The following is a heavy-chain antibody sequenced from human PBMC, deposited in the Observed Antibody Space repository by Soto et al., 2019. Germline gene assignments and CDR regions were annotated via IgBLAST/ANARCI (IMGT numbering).Heavy chain of an antibody. V-gene: IGHV3-30*18. CDR2: ISDDGSNK. CDR1: GFTFSTYG. J-gene: IGHJ6*02. CDR3: AKDEGNGDYRPYYYYGMDV. Sequence: QVQLVESGGGVVQPGRSLRLSCAASGFTFSTYGMHWVRQAPGKGLEWVAVISDDGSNKYNADSVKGRFTISRDNPKNTLYLQINSLRVEDTAVYFCAKDEGNGDYRPYYYYGMDVWGQGTTVTVSS. D-gene: IGHD4-17*01.